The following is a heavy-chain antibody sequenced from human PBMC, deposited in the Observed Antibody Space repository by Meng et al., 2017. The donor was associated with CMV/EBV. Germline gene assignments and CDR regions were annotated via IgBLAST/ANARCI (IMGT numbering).Heavy chain of an antibody. J-gene: IGHJ5*02. V-gene: IGHV4-34*01. CDR3: ARGGNWFDP. CDR2: SNHSGSR. CDR1: GGSFGGDY. Sequence: PLQQGVDGLCMPVRTLYPTVGVYGGSFGGDYWSWLRQPPGNGLEWIGESNHSGSRNYNPSLKSRVTISVDTSKNQFSLKLSSVTAADTAVYYCARGGNWFDPWGQGTLVTVSS.